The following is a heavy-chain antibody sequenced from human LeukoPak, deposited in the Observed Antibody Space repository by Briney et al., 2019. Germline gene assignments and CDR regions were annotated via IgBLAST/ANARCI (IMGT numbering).Heavy chain of an antibody. Sequence: GGSLRLSCAASGFTFSSNWMSWVRQAPGKGLEWVANIKHDGSEKYYVDSVKGRFTISRDNAKNSLFLQVNSLRAEDTAVYYCASELRWPNFDYWGQGTLVTVSS. J-gene: IGHJ4*02. CDR1: GFTFSSNW. CDR2: IKHDGSEK. V-gene: IGHV3-7*01. D-gene: IGHD4-17*01. CDR3: ASELRWPNFDY.